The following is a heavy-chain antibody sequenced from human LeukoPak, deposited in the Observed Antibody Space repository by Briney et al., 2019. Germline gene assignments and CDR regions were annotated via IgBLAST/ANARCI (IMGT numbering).Heavy chain of an antibody. Sequence: PGGCLRLSCVVSGFSFSRSAMTWVRQGPGTGLEFVASIINSGGATYSADSVKGRFTISRDNSKNTLYLQMNSLRAEDTALYYCAKDVLYYDGSEHVYYFDSWGQRTLVTVSS. CDR3: AKDVLYYDGSEHVYYFDS. CDR2: IINSGGAT. J-gene: IGHJ4*02. V-gene: IGHV3-23*01. D-gene: IGHD3-22*01. CDR1: GFSFSRSA.